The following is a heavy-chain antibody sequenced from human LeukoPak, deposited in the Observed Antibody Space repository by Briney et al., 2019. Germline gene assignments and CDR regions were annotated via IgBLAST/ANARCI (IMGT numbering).Heavy chain of an antibody. J-gene: IGHJ4*02. CDR1: GFTFSSYA. Sequence: GGSLRLSCAASGFTFSSYAMSWVRQAPGKGLEWVSAISGSGGSTYYADSVKGRLTTSRDNSKNTLYLQMNSLRAEDTAVYYWAKDPGGSGWYFDYWGQGTLVTVSS. V-gene: IGHV3-23*01. D-gene: IGHD6-19*01. CDR2: ISGSGGST. CDR3: AKDPGGSGWYFDY.